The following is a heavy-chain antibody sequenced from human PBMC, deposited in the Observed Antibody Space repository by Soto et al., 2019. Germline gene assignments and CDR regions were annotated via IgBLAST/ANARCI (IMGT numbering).Heavy chain of an antibody. Sequence: GGSLRLSCAASGFTFSSYAMHWVRQAPGKGLEWVAVISYDGSNKYYADSVKGRFTISRDNSKNTLYLQMNSLRAEDTAVYYCARDRGLGAYDAFDIWGQGTMVTVSS. CDR1: GFTFSSYA. CDR2: ISYDGSNK. D-gene: IGHD3-10*01. J-gene: IGHJ3*02. V-gene: IGHV3-30*04. CDR3: ARDRGLGAYDAFDI.